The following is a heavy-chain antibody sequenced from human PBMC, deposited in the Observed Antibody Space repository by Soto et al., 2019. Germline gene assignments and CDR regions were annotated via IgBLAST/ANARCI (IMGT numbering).Heavy chain of an antibody. J-gene: IGHJ6*02. D-gene: IGHD3-10*01. Sequence: GGALRLSCSASGFTLSSYGMHWVRQAPGKGLEWVAVISYDGSNKYYADSVKGRFTISRDNSKNTLYLQMNSLRAEDTAVYYCAKGRNSGEFYYYYGMDVWGQGTTVTVSS. CDR2: ISYDGSNK. CDR1: GFTLSSYG. CDR3: AKGRNSGEFYYYYGMDV. V-gene: IGHV3-30*18.